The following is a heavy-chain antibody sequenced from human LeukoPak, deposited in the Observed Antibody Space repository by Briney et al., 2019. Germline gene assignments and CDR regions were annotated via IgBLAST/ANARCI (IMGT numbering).Heavy chain of an antibody. Sequence: GGSLRLSRAAFGFTFSSYSMNWVRQAPGKGLEWVSSISTSSSYIYSADSVKGRFTISRDNAKNSLYLQMNSLRAEDTAVYYCVRDTFSPDAFDIWGQGTMVTVSS. CDR3: VRDTFSPDAFDI. J-gene: IGHJ3*02. D-gene: IGHD3-16*01. CDR1: GFTFSSYS. CDR2: ISTSSSYI. V-gene: IGHV3-21*01.